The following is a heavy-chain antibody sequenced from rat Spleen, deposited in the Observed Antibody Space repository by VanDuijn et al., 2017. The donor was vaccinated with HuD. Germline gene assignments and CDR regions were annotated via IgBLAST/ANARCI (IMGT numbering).Heavy chain of an antibody. CDR1: GFSLTSYH. CDR3: ARRRDSYAHFDY. Sequence: QVQLKESGPGLVQPSQTLSLTCTVSGFSLTSYHVSLVRQPPGKSLVWMGPIWAGGGTNYNSAVQSRLSISRDTAKSQVFLKMKSMQPEDTGTYYCARRRDSYAHFDYWGQGVMVTVSS. D-gene: IGHD1-12*01. J-gene: IGHJ2*01. CDR2: IWAGGGT. V-gene: IGHV2-72*01.